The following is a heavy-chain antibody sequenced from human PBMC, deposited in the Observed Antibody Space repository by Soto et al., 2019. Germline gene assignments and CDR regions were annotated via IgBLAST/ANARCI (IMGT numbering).Heavy chain of an antibody. CDR1: GGTFSSHT. J-gene: IGHJ2*01. D-gene: IGHD4-17*01. V-gene: IGHV1-69*08. CDR3: ARPDFGDYWYFDL. CDR2: IIPALGTA. Sequence: QDQLVQSGAEVKKPGSSVKVSCKASGGTFSSHTFIWVRQAPGQGLEWMGIIIPALGTATYAQKFHGRVPLTAEESATKVYMELNRLRSEDKAVYYCARPDFGDYWYFDLWGRGPLVTVSS.